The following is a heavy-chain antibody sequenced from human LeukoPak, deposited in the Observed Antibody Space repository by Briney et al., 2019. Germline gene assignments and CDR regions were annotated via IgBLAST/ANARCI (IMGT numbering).Heavy chain of an antibody. V-gene: IGHV3-23*01. J-gene: IGHJ4*02. CDR1: GFTFSSYA. CDR3: ASRDRCSGGSCYGLGY. D-gene: IGHD2-15*01. CDR2: ISGSGFTT. Sequence: GGSLRLSCAASGFTFSSYAMSWVRQAPGKGLERVSVISGSGFTTYYADSVKGRFTISRDNSKNTLYLQMNSLRAEDTAVYYCASRDRCSGGSCYGLGYWGQGTLVTVSS.